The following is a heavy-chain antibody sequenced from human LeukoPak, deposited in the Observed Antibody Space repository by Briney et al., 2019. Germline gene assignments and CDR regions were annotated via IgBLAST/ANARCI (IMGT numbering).Heavy chain of an antibody. V-gene: IGHV1-18*04. CDR3: AREGYYYGSGSYQGDY. CDR2: ISAYNGNT. Sequence: ASVKVSCKASGYTFTSYGISWVRQATGQGLEWMGWISAYNGNTNYAQKLQGRVTITTDTSTSTAYMELRSLRSDDTAVYYCAREGYYYGSGSYQGDYWGQGTLVTVSS. J-gene: IGHJ4*02. CDR1: GYTFTSYG. D-gene: IGHD3-10*01.